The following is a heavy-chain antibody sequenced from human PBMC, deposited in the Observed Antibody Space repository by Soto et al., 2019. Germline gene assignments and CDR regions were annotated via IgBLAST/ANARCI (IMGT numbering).Heavy chain of an antibody. CDR2: IKQDGSEK. CDR1: GFTFSSYW. V-gene: IGHV3-7*01. J-gene: IGHJ4*02. D-gene: IGHD2-2*01. CDR3: ARITLGYCSSTSCHEDLGFDY. Sequence: GGSLRLSCAASGFTFSSYWMSWVRQAPGKGLEWVANIKQDGSEKYYVDSVKGRFTISRDNAKNSLYLQMNSLRAEDTAVYYCARITLGYCSSTSCHEDLGFDYWGQGTLVTVSS.